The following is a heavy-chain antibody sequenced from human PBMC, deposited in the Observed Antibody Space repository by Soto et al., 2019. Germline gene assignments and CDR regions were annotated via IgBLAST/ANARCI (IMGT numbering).Heavy chain of an antibody. CDR2: FSWNSGSI. J-gene: IGHJ5*02. V-gene: IGHV3-9*01. Sequence: EVQLVESGGGLVQPGRSLRLSCAASGFTFDVYAMHWVRHAPGKGLEWVSGFSWNSGSIGYADSVRGRFTISRDNAKYSLYLKMNSLRAEDTALYYCAKDRGHTAMDEVCYNWFDPCGQATLVTFSS. CDR3: AKDRGHTAMDEVCYNWFDP. D-gene: IGHD5-18*01. CDR1: GFTFDVYA.